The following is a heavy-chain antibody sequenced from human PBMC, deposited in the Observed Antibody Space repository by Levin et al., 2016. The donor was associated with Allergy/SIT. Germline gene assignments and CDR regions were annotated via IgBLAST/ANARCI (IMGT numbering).Heavy chain of an antibody. J-gene: IGHJ4*02. V-gene: IGHV1-2*02. CDR3: ARDYSGFL. D-gene: IGHD5-12*01. Sequence: ASVKVSCKASGFTFTGFYFSWVRQAPGQGLEWMGWINPNSGGTNYEQKFQGRVTMTRDTSISTAYMELSRLRSDDTAVYYCARDYSGFLWGQGTLVTVSA. CDR2: INPNSGGT. CDR1: GFTFTGFY.